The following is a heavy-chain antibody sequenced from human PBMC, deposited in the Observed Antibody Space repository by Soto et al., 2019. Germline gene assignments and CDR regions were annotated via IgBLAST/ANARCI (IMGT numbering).Heavy chain of an antibody. Sequence: QISLKESGPTLVEPTETLTLTCSFSGFSLSSSGVGVGWFRQAPGNALERLAIIYWDNDRRYNPSLKNRLSIAMDTSKNQVVLIMTYMTQMHTCTYYCAGGVSYSVSWDVGWFDSWGEGAPVTVS. CDR3: AGGVSYSVSWDVGWFDS. V-gene: IGHV2-5*02. CDR1: GFSLSSSGVG. D-gene: IGHD1-26*01. CDR2: IYWDNDR. J-gene: IGHJ5*01.